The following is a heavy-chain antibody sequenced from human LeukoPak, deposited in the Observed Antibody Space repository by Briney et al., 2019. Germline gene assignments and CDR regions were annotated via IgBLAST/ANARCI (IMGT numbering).Heavy chain of an antibody. CDR1: GYTFTSYG. Sequence: ASVKVSCKASGYTFTSYGISWLRQAPGQGLEWMGWISACIGKTNYAQKLQGRVTMTTDTSTSTAYMELRSLRTDGTAVYYCARDCSSTSCYVVGSFNYWGQGTLVTVPS. J-gene: IGHJ4*02. V-gene: IGHV1-18*01. CDR2: ISACIGKT. CDR3: ARDCSSTSCYVVGSFNY. D-gene: IGHD2-2*01.